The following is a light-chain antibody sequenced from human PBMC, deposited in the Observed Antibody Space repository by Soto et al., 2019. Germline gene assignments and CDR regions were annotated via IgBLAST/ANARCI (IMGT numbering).Light chain of an antibody. CDR2: DVN. V-gene: IGLV2-14*03. CDR3: SAYSTGSTPVL. J-gene: IGLJ3*02. CDR1: SSDVGSTFNY. Sequence: QSALTQPASVSGSPGQSITISCTGTSSDVGSTFNYVSWYQHHPGKAPRLIMSDVNHRPSGVSDRFSGSKSGNTASLTISGLQAEDEADYFCSAYSTGSTPVLFGGGTKL.